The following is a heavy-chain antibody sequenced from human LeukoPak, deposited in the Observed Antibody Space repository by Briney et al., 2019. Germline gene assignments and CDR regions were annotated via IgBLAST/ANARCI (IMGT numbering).Heavy chain of an antibody. CDR3: ARAATWFGPNWFDP. J-gene: IGHJ5*02. Sequence: AGGSLRLSCAASRFTFSNYVMSWVRQAPGGGLECVSAISGSGGSTYYADSMKGRFTISRDNSKNTLYLQMNSLRAEDTAVYYCARAATWFGPNWFDPWGQGTLVTVSS. D-gene: IGHD3-10*01. CDR2: ISGSGGST. CDR1: RFTFSNYV. V-gene: IGHV3-23*01.